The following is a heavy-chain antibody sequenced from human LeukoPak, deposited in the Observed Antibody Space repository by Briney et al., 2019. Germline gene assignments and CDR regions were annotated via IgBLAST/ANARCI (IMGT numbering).Heavy chain of an antibody. D-gene: IGHD3-10*01. V-gene: IGHV3-23*01. Sequence: GGSPRLSCAASGITFSSYAMSWVRQAPGKGLEWVSTISGSGGSTYYADSVKGRFTISRDNSKNTLYLQMNSLRAEDTAVYYCAKESKDNYYGSGFDYWGQGTLVTVSS. CDR1: GITFSSYA. CDR2: ISGSGGST. CDR3: AKESKDNYYGSGFDY. J-gene: IGHJ4*02.